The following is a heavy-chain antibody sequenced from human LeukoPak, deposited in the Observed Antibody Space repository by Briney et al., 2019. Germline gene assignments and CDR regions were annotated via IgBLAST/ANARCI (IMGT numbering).Heavy chain of an antibody. CDR1: GGSISGHY. CDR2: IYNSDSGST. D-gene: IGHD3-10*01. V-gene: IGHV4-59*11. Sequence: SETLSLTCIVSGGSISGHYWSWIRQHPGMGLEWIGYIYNSDSGSTNYNPSLKSRVTISVDTSKNQFSLKLSSVTAADTAVYYCARGGHYGLDYWGQGTLVTVST. CDR3: ARGGHYGLDY. J-gene: IGHJ4*02.